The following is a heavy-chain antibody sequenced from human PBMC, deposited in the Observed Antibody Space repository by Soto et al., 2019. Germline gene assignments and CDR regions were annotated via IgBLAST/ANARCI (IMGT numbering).Heavy chain of an antibody. CDR1: GLSISSDNW. D-gene: IGHD6-13*01. Sequence: QVQLQESGPGLVRPSGTVSLTCAVSGLSISSDNWWSWVRQPTGKGLGWIGEIHHSGSTNYNPSLKSRVTMSVVPSKDLFSLTLNSVTAADTAFYYCARDQGSHPGDWGQGTLVSVSS. CDR2: IHHSGST. J-gene: IGHJ4*02. V-gene: IGHV4-4*02. CDR3: ARDQGSHPGD.